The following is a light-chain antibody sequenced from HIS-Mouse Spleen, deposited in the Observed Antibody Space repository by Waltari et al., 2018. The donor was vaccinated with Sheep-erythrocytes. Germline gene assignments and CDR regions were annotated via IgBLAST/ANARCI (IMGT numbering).Light chain of an antibody. CDR3: QAWDSSTAV. Sequence: SYELTQPPSVSVSPGQTASITCSGDKLGDKYACWYQQKPGQSPVLVIYQDSERPSGIPRRFSGTNSGNTATLTLSGTQAMDEADYYCQAWDSSTAVFGGGTKLTVL. CDR1: KLGDKY. J-gene: IGLJ2*01. V-gene: IGLV3-1*01. CDR2: QDS.